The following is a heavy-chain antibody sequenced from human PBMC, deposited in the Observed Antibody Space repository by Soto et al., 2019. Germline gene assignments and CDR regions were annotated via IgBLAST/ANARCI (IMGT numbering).Heavy chain of an antibody. J-gene: IGHJ5*02. CDR1: GGSISSYY. Sequence: SETLSLTCTVSGGSISSYYWSWIRQPPGKGLEWIGYIYYSGSTNYNPSLKSRVTISVDTSKNQFSLKLSSVTAADTAVYYCARTIIAAAGTSGFFDPWGQGTLVTVSS. V-gene: IGHV4-59*01. CDR2: IYYSGST. CDR3: ARTIIAAAGTSGFFDP. D-gene: IGHD6-13*01.